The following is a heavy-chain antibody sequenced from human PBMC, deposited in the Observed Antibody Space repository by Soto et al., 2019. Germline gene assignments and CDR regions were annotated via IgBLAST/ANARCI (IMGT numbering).Heavy chain of an antibody. CDR2: INHSGST. CDR1: GGSFSGYY. Sequence: PSETLSLTCAVYGGSFSGYYWSWIRQPPGKGLEWIGEINHSGSTNYNPSLKSRVTISVDTSKNQFSLQLSSVTAADTAVYYCARGSVDMWGSYRYTAPFDYWGQGTLVTVS. CDR3: ARGSVDMWGSYRYTAPFDY. J-gene: IGHJ4*02. V-gene: IGHV4-34*01. D-gene: IGHD3-16*02.